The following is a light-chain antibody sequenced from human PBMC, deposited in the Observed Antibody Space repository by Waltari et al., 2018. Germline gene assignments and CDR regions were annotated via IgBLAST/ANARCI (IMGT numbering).Light chain of an antibody. J-gene: IGLJ3*02. CDR1: AGPVTSDYY. V-gene: IGLV7-43*01. CDR2: NAN. Sequence: QTVVTQEPSLTVSPGGTVTLTCASSAGPVTSDYYANWFQPKPGQAPRALMYNANNKYFWTPARFSGSLLGGKAAWTLSGVQPEDEADYYGLLYYGSVRVFGGGTKLTVL. CDR3: LLYYGSVRV.